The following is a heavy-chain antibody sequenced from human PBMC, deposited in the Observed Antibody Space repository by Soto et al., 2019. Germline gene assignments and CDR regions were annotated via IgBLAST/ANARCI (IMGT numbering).Heavy chain of an antibody. Sequence: ETLSLTCTVSVGSVTNSSYYWGWIRQSPGKGLEWIGSVYYRGRSYSKSSVKSRVTISVDTSKNRFSLSLNSVAASDTAVYFCVSQRTTVPTQAYFDYWGPGALVTVSS. CDR2: VYYRGRS. J-gene: IGHJ4*02. CDR1: VGSVTNSSYY. D-gene: IGHD4-17*01. CDR3: VSQRTTVPTQAYFDY. V-gene: IGHV4-39*01.